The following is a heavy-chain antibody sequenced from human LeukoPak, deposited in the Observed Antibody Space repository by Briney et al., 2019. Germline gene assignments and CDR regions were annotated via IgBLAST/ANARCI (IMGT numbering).Heavy chain of an antibody. V-gene: IGHV1-18*01. D-gene: IGHD3-3*01. CDR2: ISAYNGNT. CDR1: GYTFTSYG. CDR3: AREGSYDFWSGYYTQNYYYDGMDV. Sequence: ASVKVSCKASGYTFTSYGISWVRQAPGQGLKWMGWISAYNGNTNYAQKLQGRVTMTTDTSTSTAYVELRSLRSDDTAVYYCAREGSYDFWSGYYTQNYYYDGMDVWGQGTTVTVSS. J-gene: IGHJ6*02.